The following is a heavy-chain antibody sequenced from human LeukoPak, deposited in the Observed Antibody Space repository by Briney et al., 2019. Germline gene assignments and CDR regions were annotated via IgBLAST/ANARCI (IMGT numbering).Heavy chain of an antibody. D-gene: IGHD2-15*01. CDR2: IWYDGSGK. CDR1: RFTFTDYG. Sequence: GRPLRLSCAASRFTFTDYGMHWVRQPPGKGLEGVALIWYDGSGKYYADSVKGRFTISRDNSKNTLYLQMNSLRAEDTAVYYCARDWCGGGSCYYFDHWGQGTLVTVSS. J-gene: IGHJ4*02. CDR3: ARDWCGGGSCYYFDH. V-gene: IGHV3-33*01.